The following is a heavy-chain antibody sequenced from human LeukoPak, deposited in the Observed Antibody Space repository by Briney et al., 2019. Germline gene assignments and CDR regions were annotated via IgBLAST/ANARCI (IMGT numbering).Heavy chain of an antibody. V-gene: IGHV1-18*01. D-gene: IGHD6-6*01. Sequence: GASVKVSCKASGYTFSNYHIGWVRQAPGQGLEWMGWISAYNGNTKYAQNLQGRVTMTTDTSTSTAYMELRSLRPDDTAVYYCARVRSSSSPDYYYYGLDVRGQGTTVTVSS. J-gene: IGHJ6*02. CDR3: ARVRSSSSPDYYYYGLDV. CDR2: ISAYNGNT. CDR1: GYTFSNYH.